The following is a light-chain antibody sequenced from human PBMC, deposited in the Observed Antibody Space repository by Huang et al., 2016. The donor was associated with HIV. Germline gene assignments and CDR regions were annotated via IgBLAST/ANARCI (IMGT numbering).Light chain of an antibody. V-gene: IGKV1-NL1*01. CDR3: QQYYNTTLS. CDR2: AAS. Sequence: DIQMTQSPSSLSASVGDRVTITCRASRGISNSLAWYQQQPGKAPKLLLYAASRLQGGVPSSFSGSGSRTDYTLTISSLQPEDSATYYCQQYYNTTLSFGGGPRWRSN. CDR1: RGISNS. J-gene: IGKJ4*01.